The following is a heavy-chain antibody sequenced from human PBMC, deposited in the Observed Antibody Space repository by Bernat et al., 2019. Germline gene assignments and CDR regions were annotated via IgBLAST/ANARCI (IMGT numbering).Heavy chain of an antibody. Sequence: QVQLVESGGGVVQPGRSLRLSCAASGFTFSSYGMHWVRQAPGKGLEWVAVIWYDGSNKYYADSVKGRFTIYRDNSKNTLYLQMNSLRAEDTAVYYCARDFATVTSGHYFDYWGQGTLVTVSS. CDR1: GFTFSSYG. J-gene: IGHJ4*02. D-gene: IGHD4-17*01. CDR3: ARDFATVTSGHYFDY. V-gene: IGHV3-33*01. CDR2: IWYDGSNK.